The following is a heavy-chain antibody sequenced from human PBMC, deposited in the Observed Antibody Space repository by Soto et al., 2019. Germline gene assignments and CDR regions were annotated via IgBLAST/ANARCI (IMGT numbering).Heavy chain of an antibody. CDR1: AFTFSSYA. D-gene: IGHD2-21*02. CDR2: VSGSGDST. J-gene: IGHJ4*02. CDR3: AKGRSSDCPGCTQDY. V-gene: IGHV3-23*01. Sequence: EVQLLESGGGLAQPGGSLRLCCAASAFTFSSYAMSWVCQAPGKGLEWVSAVSGSGDSTYYADSVKGRFTISRDNSKNTLYLQMNSLRAEDTAVYYCAKGRSSDCPGCTQDYWGQGTLVTVSS.